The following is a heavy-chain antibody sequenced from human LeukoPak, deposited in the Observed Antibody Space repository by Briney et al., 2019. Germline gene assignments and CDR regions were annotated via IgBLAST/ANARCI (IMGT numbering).Heavy chain of an antibody. J-gene: IGHJ4*02. CDR3: AKIAAANCGGDCYSGAYYFDY. V-gene: IGHV3-23*01. D-gene: IGHD2-21*02. CDR2: ISGSGGST. CDR1: GFTFSSYA. Sequence: GGSLRLSCAASGFTFSSYAMSWVRQAPGKGLEWVSAISGSGGSTYYADSVKGRFTISRDNSKNTLYLQMNSLRAEDTAVYYCAKIAAANCGGDCYSGAYYFDYWGQGTLVTVSS.